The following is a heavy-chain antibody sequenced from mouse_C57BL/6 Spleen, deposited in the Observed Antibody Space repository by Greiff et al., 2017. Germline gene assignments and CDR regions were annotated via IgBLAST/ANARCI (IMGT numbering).Heavy chain of an antibody. CDR3: ARFTTGSGYFDV. D-gene: IGHD1-1*01. CDR2: IDPSDSYT. J-gene: IGHJ1*03. CDR1: GYTFTSYW. Sequence: QVQLQQPGAELVMPGASVKLSCKASGYTFTSYWMHWVKQRPGQGLEWIGEIDPSDSYTNYNQKFKGKSTLTVDKSSSTAYMQLSSLTSEDSAVYYGARFTTGSGYFDVWGTGTTVTVSS. V-gene: IGHV1-69*01.